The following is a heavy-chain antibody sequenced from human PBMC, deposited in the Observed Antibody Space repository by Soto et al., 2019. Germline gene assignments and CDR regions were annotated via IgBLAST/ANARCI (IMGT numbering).Heavy chain of an antibody. CDR3: TTDTMIVVIRTLVAFDY. V-gene: IGHV3-15*07. CDR1: GFTFSNAW. J-gene: IGHJ4*02. CDR2: IKSKTDGGTT. D-gene: IGHD3-22*01. Sequence: PGGSLRLSCAASGFTFSNAWMNWVRQAPGKGLEWVGRIKSKTDGGTTDYAAPVKGRFTISRDDSKNTLYLQMNSLKTEDTAVYYCTTDTMIVVIRTLVAFDYWGQGTLVTVSS.